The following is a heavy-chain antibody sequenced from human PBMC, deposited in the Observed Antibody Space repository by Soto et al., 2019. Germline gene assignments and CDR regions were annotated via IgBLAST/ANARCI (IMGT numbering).Heavy chain of an antibody. J-gene: IGHJ5*02. D-gene: IGHD4-4*01. CDR3: ARGLILTTPTVWGPWFDP. Sequence: SSETLSLTCAVYGGSFSGYYWSWIRQPPGKGLEWIGEINHSGSTNYNPSLKSRVTISVDTSKNQFSLKLSSVTAADTAVYYCARGLILTTPTVWGPWFDPWGQGTLVTVSS. CDR2: INHSGST. CDR1: GGSFSGYY. V-gene: IGHV4-34*01.